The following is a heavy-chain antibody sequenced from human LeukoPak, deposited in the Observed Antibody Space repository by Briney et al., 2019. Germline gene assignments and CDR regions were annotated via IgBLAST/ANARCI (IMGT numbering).Heavy chain of an antibody. CDR1: GFTFSSYW. D-gene: IGHD4-17*01. Sequence: QPGGSLRLSCAASGFTFSSYWMSWVRQAPGKGLEWVADIKQDGSEKYYVDSVKGRFTISRDNAKNSLYLQMNSLRAEDTAVYYCAKASTTGNPRGAIDYWGQGTLVTVSS. J-gene: IGHJ4*02. CDR2: IKQDGSEK. CDR3: AKASTTGNPRGAIDY. V-gene: IGHV3-7*01.